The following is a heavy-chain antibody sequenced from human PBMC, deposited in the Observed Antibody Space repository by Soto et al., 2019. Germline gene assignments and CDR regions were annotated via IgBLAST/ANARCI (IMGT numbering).Heavy chain of an antibody. CDR2: ISYDGSNK. CDR1: GFTFSSYA. D-gene: IGHD6-19*01. V-gene: IGHV3-30-3*01. J-gene: IGHJ6*02. Sequence: GGSLRLSCAASGFTFSSYAMHWVRQAPGKGLEWVAVISYDGSNKYYADSVKGRFTISRDNSKNTLYLQMNSLRAEDTAVYYCARELSGWYYYGMDVWGQGTTVTVSS. CDR3: ARELSGWYYYGMDV.